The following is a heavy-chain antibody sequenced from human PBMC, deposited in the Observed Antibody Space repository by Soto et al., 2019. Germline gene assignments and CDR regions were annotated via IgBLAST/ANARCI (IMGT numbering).Heavy chain of an antibody. D-gene: IGHD3-10*01. CDR1: GFAFSSHP. CDR3: ASRVIGSSRAFDI. V-gene: IGHV3-23*01. CDR2: ISDGGDLT. Sequence: GGSLRLSCAASGFAFSSHPMSWVRQAPEKGLEWVAGISDGGDLTYNADSVRGRFTISRDNSRNTLYLQMNSLGAEDTAVYYFASRVIGSSRAFDICGQGTIVTLS. J-gene: IGHJ3*02.